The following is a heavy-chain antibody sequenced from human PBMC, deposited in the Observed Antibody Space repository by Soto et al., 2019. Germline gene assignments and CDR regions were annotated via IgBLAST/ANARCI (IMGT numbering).Heavy chain of an antibody. CDR2: IYYSGST. Sequence: QVQLQESGPGLVKPSQTLSLTCTVSGGSISSGGYYWSWIRQHPGKGLEWIGYIYYSGSTYYNPSLQSRVTLAVDTSKNQFALKLSSVTAADTAVYYCARARGRGGIIDYWGQGTLVTVSS. CDR3: ARARGRGGIIDY. CDR1: GGSISSGGYY. J-gene: IGHJ4*02. V-gene: IGHV4-31*03. D-gene: IGHD3-10*01.